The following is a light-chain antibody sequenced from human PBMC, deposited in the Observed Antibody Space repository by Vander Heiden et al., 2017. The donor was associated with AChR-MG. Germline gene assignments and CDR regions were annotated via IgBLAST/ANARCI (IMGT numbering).Light chain of an antibody. CDR3: CSYAGSYPVV. V-gene: IGLV2-11*01. CDR2: DVS. J-gene: IGLJ2*01. CDR1: SSDVGGYHY. Sequence: QSALTQPRSVSASPGQSVPLSCTGTSSDVGGYHYVSWYQQHPGKAPKLMIYDVSKRPSGVPDRFSGSKSGNTASLTISGLQAEDEADYSCCSYAGSYPVVFGGGTKLTVL.